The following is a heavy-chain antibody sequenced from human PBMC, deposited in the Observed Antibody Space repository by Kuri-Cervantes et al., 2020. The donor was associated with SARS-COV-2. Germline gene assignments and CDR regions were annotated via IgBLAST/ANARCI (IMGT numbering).Heavy chain of an antibody. Sequence: SETLSLTCAVYGGSFSGFYWSWIRQAPGKGLEWIGSIYYSGSTYYNPSLKSRVTISVDTSKNQFSLKLSSVTAADTAVYYCARHEYSSSWVDYWGQGTLVTVSS. CDR3: ARHEYSSSWVDY. J-gene: IGHJ4*02. CDR2: IYYSGST. V-gene: IGHV4-34*01. D-gene: IGHD6-13*01. CDR1: GGSFSGFY.